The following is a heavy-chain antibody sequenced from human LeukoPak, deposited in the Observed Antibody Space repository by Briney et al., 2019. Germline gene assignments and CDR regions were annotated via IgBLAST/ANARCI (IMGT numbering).Heavy chain of an antibody. V-gene: IGHV3-23*01. Sequence: GGSLRLSCAASGFTFSSFGMSWVRQAPGKGLEWVSAISGSGVSTYYADSVKGRFTISRDSAKNSLYLQMNSLRAEDTAVYYCASDLDYSTDAFDIWGQGTMVTVSS. D-gene: IGHD3-10*01. J-gene: IGHJ3*02. CDR1: GFTFSSFG. CDR3: ASDLDYSTDAFDI. CDR2: ISGSGVST.